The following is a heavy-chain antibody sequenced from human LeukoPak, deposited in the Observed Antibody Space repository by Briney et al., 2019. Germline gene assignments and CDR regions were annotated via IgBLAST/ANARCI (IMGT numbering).Heavy chain of an antibody. D-gene: IGHD5-24*01. Sequence: GGSLRLSCAASGFTFSAYAMSWVRQAPGKGLEWVSSISGSGGSTYYAGSVRGRFTVSRDNSKNTLYLQMNSLRAEDTAVYYCARGSLHGYNGPDYWGQGTLVTVSS. CDR2: ISGSGGST. V-gene: IGHV3-23*01. CDR3: ARGSLHGYNGPDY. CDR1: GFTFSAYA. J-gene: IGHJ4*02.